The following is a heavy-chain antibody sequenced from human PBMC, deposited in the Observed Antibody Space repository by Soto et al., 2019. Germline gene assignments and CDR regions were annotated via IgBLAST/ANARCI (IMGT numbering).Heavy chain of an antibody. D-gene: IGHD3-22*01. CDR2: IRGSGGST. V-gene: IGHV3-23*01. J-gene: IGHJ6*02. CDR1: GFTFSSYA. CDR3: AKTLYYYDSSGYSITARLDYGMDV. Sequence: EVQVLESGGGLVQPGGSLRLSCAASGFTFSSYAMSWVRQATGKGLEWVSAIRGSGGSTYYADSVKGRFTISRDNSKNTLYLQMNSLSAEDTAVYYCAKTLYYYDSSGYSITARLDYGMDVWGQGTTVTVSS.